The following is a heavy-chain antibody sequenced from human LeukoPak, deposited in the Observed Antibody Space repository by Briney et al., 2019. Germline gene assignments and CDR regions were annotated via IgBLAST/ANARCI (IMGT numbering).Heavy chain of an antibody. V-gene: IGHV5-51*01. CDR2: IYPGDSDT. D-gene: IGHD2-15*01. Sequence: GESLKISCKGSGYSFTNYWIGWVRQMPGKGLEWMGIIYPGDSDTRYSPSFQGQVTISADKSISTAYLQWSSLKASDTAMYYCARRGQGYCSGGSCYNANWFDPWGQGTLVTVSS. CDR1: GYSFTNYW. J-gene: IGHJ5*02. CDR3: ARRGQGYCSGGSCYNANWFDP.